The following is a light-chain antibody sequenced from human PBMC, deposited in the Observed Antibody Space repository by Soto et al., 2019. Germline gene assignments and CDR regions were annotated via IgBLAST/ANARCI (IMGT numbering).Light chain of an antibody. CDR2: WAS. J-gene: IGKJ1*01. Sequence: DIVMTQSPDSLAVSLGERATINCKSSQSVLYSSNNKNYLAWYQQKPGQPPKLLIYWASTRESGVPDRFSGSGSGTDFTLTISNLQAEDVAVYYCQQYYSSWTFGQGTKVEVK. V-gene: IGKV4-1*01. CDR1: QSVLYSSNNKNY. CDR3: QQYYSSWT.